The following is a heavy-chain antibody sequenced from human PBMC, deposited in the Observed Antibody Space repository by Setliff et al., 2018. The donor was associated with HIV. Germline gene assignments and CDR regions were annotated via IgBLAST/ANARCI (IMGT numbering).Heavy chain of an antibody. V-gene: IGHV4-4*07. CDR3: ARHAALIKRYYYYYLDV. Sequence: SETLSLTCTVSGGSFSTYYWSWIRQPAGEGPEYIGRVHSPGTTIYNPSLKMRVTMSVDASKNQLSLKLRSVTAADTAVYYCARHAALIKRYYYYYLDVWGKGTTVTVSS. CDR2: VHSPGTT. D-gene: IGHD5-18*01. CDR1: GGSFSTYY. J-gene: IGHJ6*03.